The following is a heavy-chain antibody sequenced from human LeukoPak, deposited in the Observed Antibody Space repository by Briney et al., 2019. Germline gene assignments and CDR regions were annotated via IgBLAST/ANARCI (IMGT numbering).Heavy chain of an antibody. D-gene: IGHD3-16*02. J-gene: IGHJ5*02. CDR1: GGSISSGSYY. CDR3: ARFIDEIDNWFDP. Sequence: SETLSLTCTVSGGSISSGSYYWSWIRQPAGKGLEWIGRIYSSGSTNYNPSLKSRVTISLDTSKNQFSLKLSSVTAADTAVYYCARFIDEIDNWFDPWGQGTLVTVSS. CDR2: IYSSGST. V-gene: IGHV4-61*02.